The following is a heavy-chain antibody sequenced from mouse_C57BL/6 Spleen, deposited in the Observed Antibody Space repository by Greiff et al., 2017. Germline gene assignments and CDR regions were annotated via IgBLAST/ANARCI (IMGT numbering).Heavy chain of an antibody. CDR1: GFTFRSYA. J-gene: IGHJ2*01. CDR3: ARITTVVFDY. D-gene: IGHD1-1*01. CDR2: ISDGGSYT. Sequence: VQRVESGGGLVKPGGSLKLSCAASGFTFRSYALSWVRQTPEKRLEWVATISDGGSYTYYPDNVKGRFTISRDNAKNNLYLQMSHLKSEDTAMYYCARITTVVFDYWGQGTTLTVSS. V-gene: IGHV5-4*01.